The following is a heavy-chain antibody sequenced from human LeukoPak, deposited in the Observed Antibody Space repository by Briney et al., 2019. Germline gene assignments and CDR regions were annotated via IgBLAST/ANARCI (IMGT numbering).Heavy chain of an antibody. V-gene: IGHV4-4*07. Sequence: PSETLSLTCTVSGGSISSYYWSWIRQPAGKGLEWIGRIYTSGSTNYNPSLKSRVTMSVDTSKNQFSLKLSSVTAADTAVYYCARDKGPSTSYQLQYYYYGMDVWGQGTTVTVSS. CDR3: ARDKGPSTSYQLQYYYYGMDV. D-gene: IGHD2-2*01. CDR1: GGSISSYY. J-gene: IGHJ6*02. CDR2: IYTSGST.